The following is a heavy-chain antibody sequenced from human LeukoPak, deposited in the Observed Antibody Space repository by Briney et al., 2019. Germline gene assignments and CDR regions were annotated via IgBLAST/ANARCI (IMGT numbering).Heavy chain of an antibody. CDR1: GGSISSYY. D-gene: IGHD7-27*01. J-gene: IGHJ2*01. CDR2: IYYSGST. V-gene: IGHV4-59*01. Sequence: SETLSLTCTVSGGSISSYYWNWIRQPPGKGLEWIGYIYYSGSTNYNPSLKSRVTISVDTSKNQFSLKLSSVTAADTAVYYCARVLLGLGIGNWYFDLWGRGNVVTVSS. CDR3: ARVLLGLGIGNWYFDL.